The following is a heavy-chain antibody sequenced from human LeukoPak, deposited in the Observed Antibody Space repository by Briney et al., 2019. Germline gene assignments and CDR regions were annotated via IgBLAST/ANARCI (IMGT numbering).Heavy chain of an antibody. CDR3: ARSSNYAQAVHSFDI. J-gene: IGHJ3*02. CDR2: RYHSGST. D-gene: IGHD4/OR15-4a*01. CDR1: GYSITSGYY. V-gene: IGHV4-38-2*02. Sequence: SETLSLTCTVSGYSITSGYYWGWTRQSPGKGLEWLGSRYHSGSTYYNLSLKSRATFSVDTSKNQISLKLSSVTAADTAIYYCARSSNYAQAVHSFDIWGRGTVVTVSS.